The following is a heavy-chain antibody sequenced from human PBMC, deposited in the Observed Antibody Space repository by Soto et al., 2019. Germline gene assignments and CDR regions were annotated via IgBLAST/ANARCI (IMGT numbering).Heavy chain of an antibody. CDR1: GFTFSSYA. CDR3: AKVSGYDYYYYGMDV. V-gene: IGHV3-23*01. Sequence: EVQLLESGGGLVQPGGSLRLSCEASGFTFSSYAMSWVRQAPGKGLEWVSAISGSGGSTYYADSVKGRFTISRDNSKNTLYLQMNSLRAEDTAVYYCAKVSGYDYYYYGMDVWGQGTTVTVSS. J-gene: IGHJ6*02. D-gene: IGHD5-12*01. CDR2: ISGSGGST.